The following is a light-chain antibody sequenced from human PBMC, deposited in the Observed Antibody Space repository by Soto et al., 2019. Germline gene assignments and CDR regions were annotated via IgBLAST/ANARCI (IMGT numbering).Light chain of an antibody. Sequence: QSVLTQPPSVSGAPGQTGTISCSGGYSNIAAGSDVHWYQQTPGTAPKLLIYSNNNRPSGVSDRFSGSKSGTSASLAITGLQAEDEADYYCQSYDNRLVAGVFGGGTKLTVL. V-gene: IGLV1-40*01. J-gene: IGLJ2*01. CDR1: YSNIAAGSD. CDR2: SNN. CDR3: QSYDNRLVAGV.